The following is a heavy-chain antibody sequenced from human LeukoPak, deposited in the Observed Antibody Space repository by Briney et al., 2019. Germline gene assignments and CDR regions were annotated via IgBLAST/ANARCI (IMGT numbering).Heavy chain of an antibody. V-gene: IGHV4-34*01. Sequence: SETLSLTCAVYGGSFSGYYWSWIRQPPGKGLEWIWEINHSGSTNYNPSLKSRVTISVDTSKNQFSLKLSSVTAADTAVYYCARVFVDYITGTTNDAFDIWGQGTMVTVSS. J-gene: IGHJ3*02. CDR1: GGSFSGYY. D-gene: IGHD1-7*01. CDR2: INHSGST. CDR3: ARVFVDYITGTTNDAFDI.